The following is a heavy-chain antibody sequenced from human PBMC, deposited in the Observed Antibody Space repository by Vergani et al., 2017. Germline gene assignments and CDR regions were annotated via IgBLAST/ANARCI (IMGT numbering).Heavy chain of an antibody. D-gene: IGHD2-8*01. CDR2: SKPKTEGGTT. Sequence: EVQLLESGGGLAQPGGSLRLSCAASGFDFSQAWMNWVRQSPGKGLEYIGLSKPKTEGGTTHYNAAMKGRVTISRDDSKSVLFLEMTNLAPEDTAVYYCWDTNYANSWDFWGQGSLVTVSS. CDR1: GFDFSQAW. CDR3: WDTNYANSWDF. V-gene: IGHV3-15*05. J-gene: IGHJ4*02.